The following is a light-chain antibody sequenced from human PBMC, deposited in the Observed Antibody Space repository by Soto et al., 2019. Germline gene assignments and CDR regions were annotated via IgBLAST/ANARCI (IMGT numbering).Light chain of an antibody. V-gene: IGKV1-39*01. CDR3: QQSYNTPYP. CDR1: QSISSY. J-gene: IGKJ2*01. CDR2: GAS. Sequence: DIQMTQSPSSLSASVGDRLTITCRASQSISSYLNWYQQKPGKAPNLLIYGASNLQRGVPSRFSHSASGTDFTLTISSLQPEDFATYYCQQSYNTPYPFGQGTKLQIK.